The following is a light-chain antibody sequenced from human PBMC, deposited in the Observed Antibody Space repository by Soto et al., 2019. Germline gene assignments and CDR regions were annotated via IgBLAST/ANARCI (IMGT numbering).Light chain of an antibody. Sequence: QSVLTQPPSASGTPGQRVTISCSGSSSNIGSNSVNWFQQLPGTAPKLLIYSNNQRPSGVPDRFSGSKSGTSASLAISGLQSEAEADYHCAACDDSLNGVVFGGGIKLTVL. V-gene: IGLV1-44*01. CDR1: SSNIGSNS. CDR2: SNN. J-gene: IGLJ2*01. CDR3: AACDDSLNGVV.